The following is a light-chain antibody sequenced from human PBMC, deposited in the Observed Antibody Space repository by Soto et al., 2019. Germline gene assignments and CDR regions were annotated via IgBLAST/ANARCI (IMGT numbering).Light chain of an antibody. CDR3: CSYAAPSVL. Sequence: QSVLTQPASVSGAPGQSITISCTGSSGDVGSYNLVSWYQQHPDKAPKLMIYEVSKRPPGVSNRFFGSKSGNTASLTISGLQAEDEAHYYCCSYAAPSVLFGGGTKVTV. J-gene: IGLJ2*01. V-gene: IGLV2-23*02. CDR1: SGDVGSYNL. CDR2: EVS.